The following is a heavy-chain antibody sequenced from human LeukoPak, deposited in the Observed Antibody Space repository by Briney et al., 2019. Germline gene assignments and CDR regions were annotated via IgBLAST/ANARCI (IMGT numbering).Heavy chain of an antibody. D-gene: IGHD2-2*02. CDR3: AREIPYYLVH. J-gene: IGHJ4*02. CDR2: ISANNGHT. Sequence: ASVKVSCKASGYTFTTYGISWVRQAPGQGLEWMGWISANNGHTNYAQKVQGRVTMTTDTSTNTAYMERRSLRSDDTAVYYCAREIPYYLVHGGRGTLHSVSS. V-gene: IGHV1-18*01. CDR1: GYTFTTYG.